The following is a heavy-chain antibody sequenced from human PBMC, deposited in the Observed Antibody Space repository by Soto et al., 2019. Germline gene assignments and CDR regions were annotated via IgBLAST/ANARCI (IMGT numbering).Heavy chain of an antibody. CDR3: ARFYDSKNNWFDP. CDR2: IYPGDSDT. Sequence: PGESLKISCEGSGYSFTSYWIAWVRQMPGKGLEWMGIIYPGDSDTRYSPSFQGQVTISADKSIRTAYLQWSSLKASDTAMYYCARFYDSKNNWFDPWGQGXLVTVPS. D-gene: IGHD3-22*01. CDR1: GYSFTSYW. J-gene: IGHJ5*02. V-gene: IGHV5-51*01.